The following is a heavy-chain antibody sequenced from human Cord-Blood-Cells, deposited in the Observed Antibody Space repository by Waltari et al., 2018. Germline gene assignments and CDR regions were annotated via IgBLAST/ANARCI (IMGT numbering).Heavy chain of an antibody. CDR1: GGSFSGYY. D-gene: IGHD6-19*01. CDR3: ARGRRIAVAGNFDY. CDR2: INHSGST. V-gene: IGHV4-34*01. Sequence: QVQLQQWGAGLLKPSETLSLTCPVYGGSFSGYYWSWIRQPPGKGLEWIGEINHSGSTNYNPSLKSRVTISVDTSKNQFSLKLSSVTAADTAVYYCARGRRIAVAGNFDYWGQGTLVTVSS. J-gene: IGHJ4*02.